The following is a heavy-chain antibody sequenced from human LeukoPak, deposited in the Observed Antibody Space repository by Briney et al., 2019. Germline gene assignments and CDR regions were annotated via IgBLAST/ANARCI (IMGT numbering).Heavy chain of an antibody. Sequence: TGGSLRLSCAASGFTFSSYAMSWVRQAPGKGLEWVPAISGSGGSTYYADSVKGRFTISRDNSKNTLYLQMNSLRAEDTAVYYCAKTSRYFDHADYWGQGTLVTVSS. CDR3: AKTSRYFDHADY. J-gene: IGHJ4*02. V-gene: IGHV3-23*01. CDR1: GFTFSSYA. CDR2: ISGSGGST. D-gene: IGHD3-9*01.